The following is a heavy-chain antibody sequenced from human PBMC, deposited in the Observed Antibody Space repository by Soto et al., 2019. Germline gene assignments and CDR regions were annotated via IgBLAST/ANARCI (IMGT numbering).Heavy chain of an antibody. CDR1: GGTVRKYA. J-gene: IGHJ4*02. V-gene: IGHV1-69*06. Sequence: QVLLVQSGAEVKKPGSSVKVSCKASGGTVRKYAISWVRQAPGQGLEWMGGIIPVLGPANYAQRLQGRVTITADRSTNTAYMELNSLRSEDTDVYYCARGPTSWELDSWGPGTLVTV. CDR2: IIPVLGPA. D-gene: IGHD1-26*01. CDR3: ARGPTSWELDS.